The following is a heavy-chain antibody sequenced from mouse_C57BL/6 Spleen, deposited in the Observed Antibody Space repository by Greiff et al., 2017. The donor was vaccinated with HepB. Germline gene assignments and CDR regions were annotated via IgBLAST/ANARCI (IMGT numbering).Heavy chain of an antibody. CDR2: ISYDGSN. D-gene: IGHD2-5*01. CDR1: GYSITSGYY. CDR3: ASVYYSNFYWYFDV. Sequence: EVHLVESGPGLVKPSQSLSLTCSVTGYSITSGYYWNWIRQFPGNKLEWMGYISYDGSNNYNPSLKNRISITRDTSKNKFFLKLNSVTTEDTATYYCASVYYSNFYWYFDVWGTGTTVTVSS. J-gene: IGHJ1*03. V-gene: IGHV3-6*01.